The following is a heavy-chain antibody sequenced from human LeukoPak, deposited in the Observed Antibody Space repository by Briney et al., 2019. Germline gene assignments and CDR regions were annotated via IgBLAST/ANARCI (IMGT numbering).Heavy chain of an antibody. J-gene: IGHJ5*02. Sequence: PGGSLRLSCAASGFTFSSYGMHWVRQAPGKGLKWVAFIRYDGSNKYYADSVKGRFTISRGNSKNTLYLQMNSLRAEDTAVYYCAKDSTYYYDGSGYSYEPNWFDPWGQGTLVTVSS. CDR1: GFTFSSYG. D-gene: IGHD3-22*01. CDR2: IRYDGSNK. V-gene: IGHV3-30*02. CDR3: AKDSTYYYDGSGYSYEPNWFDP.